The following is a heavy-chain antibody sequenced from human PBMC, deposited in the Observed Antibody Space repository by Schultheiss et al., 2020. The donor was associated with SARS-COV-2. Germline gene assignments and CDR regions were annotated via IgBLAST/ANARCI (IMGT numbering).Heavy chain of an antibody. D-gene: IGHD3-3*01. CDR3: VRDMRYDGGFDP. CDR1: GLTLSGYW. Sequence: GESLKISCEASGLTLSGYWMHWVRQAPGRGLEWVSLINYDGSKTTYADSVKGRFTISRDNAKNSLYLQMNSLRAEDTAVYYCVRDMRYDGGFDPWGQGTLVTVSS. J-gene: IGHJ5*02. V-gene: IGHV3-74*01. CDR2: INYDGSKT.